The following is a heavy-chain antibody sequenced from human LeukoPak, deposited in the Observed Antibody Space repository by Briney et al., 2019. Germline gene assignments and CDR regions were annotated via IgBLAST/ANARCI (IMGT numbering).Heavy chain of an antibody. J-gene: IGHJ4*02. V-gene: IGHV4-59*01. CDR2: IYYSGST. Sequence: ASETLSLTCTVSGDSIRSYYWSWTRQPPGKGLEWIGYIYYSGSTNYNPSLKSRVTISLDTSKNQFSLKLNSVTAADTAVYYCATNYAVAGPYYFDYWGQGTLITVSS. D-gene: IGHD6-19*01. CDR1: GDSIRSYY. CDR3: ATNYAVAGPYYFDY.